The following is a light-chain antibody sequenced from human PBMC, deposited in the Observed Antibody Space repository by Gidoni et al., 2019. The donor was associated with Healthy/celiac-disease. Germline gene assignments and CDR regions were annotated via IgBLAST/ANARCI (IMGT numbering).Light chain of an antibody. J-gene: IGKJ1*01. V-gene: IGKV3-15*01. Sequence: EIVLTQSPATLSVSPGERATLSCRASQSVSSNLAWYQQKPGQAPRLLIYGASTRATGIPDRFSGSGAGKEFTLTSSRLQDEDFAVYYWQQYNNWRTFGQGTKVEIK. CDR3: QQYNNWRT. CDR1: QSVSSN. CDR2: GAS.